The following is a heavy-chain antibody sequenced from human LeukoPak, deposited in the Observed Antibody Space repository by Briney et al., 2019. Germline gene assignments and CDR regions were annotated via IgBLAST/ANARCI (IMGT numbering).Heavy chain of an antibody. J-gene: IGHJ5*02. CDR2: INHSGST. CDR1: GGSFSGYY. D-gene: IGHD6-19*01. CDR3: ARRIAVAGTVWFDP. Sequence: PSETLSLTCAVSGGSFSGYYWSWIRQPPGKGLEWIGEINHSGSTNYNPSLKSRVTISVDTSKNQFSLKLSSVTAADTAVYYCARRIAVAGTVWFDPWGQGTLVTVSS. V-gene: IGHV4-34*01.